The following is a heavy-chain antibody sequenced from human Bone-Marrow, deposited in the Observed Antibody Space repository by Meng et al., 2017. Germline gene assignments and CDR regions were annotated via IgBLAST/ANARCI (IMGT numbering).Heavy chain of an antibody. D-gene: IGHD2/OR15-2a*01. Sequence: GESLKISCAASGFTFSDYYMSWIRQAPGKGLEWVSYISSSGSTMYYADSVKGRFTISRDNAKNSLYLQMNSLRAEDTAVYYCARGSNSYWYFDLWGRGTLVTVSS. CDR2: ISSSGSTM. J-gene: IGHJ2*01. V-gene: IGHV3-11*01. CDR1: GFTFSDYY. CDR3: ARGSNSYWYFDL.